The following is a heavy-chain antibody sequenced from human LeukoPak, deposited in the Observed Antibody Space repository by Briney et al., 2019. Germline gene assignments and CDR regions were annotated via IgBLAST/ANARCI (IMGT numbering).Heavy chain of an antibody. Sequence: GASVKVSCKASGGTFNNYAINWVRQAPGQGLEWMGGIIPIFGSSNYAQKFQGRVTITADESTTTAYMELSSLRSEDTAVYYCARARSGCSGGSCYYHYWGQGTLVTVSS. V-gene: IGHV1-69*13. D-gene: IGHD2-15*01. CDR3: ARARSGCSGGSCYYHY. J-gene: IGHJ4*02. CDR1: GGTFNNYA. CDR2: IIPIFGSS.